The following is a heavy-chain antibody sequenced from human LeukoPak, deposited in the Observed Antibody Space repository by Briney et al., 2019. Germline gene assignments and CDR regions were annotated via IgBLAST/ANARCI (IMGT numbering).Heavy chain of an antibody. CDR1: GFTFSSYG. V-gene: IGHV3-33*06. D-gene: IGHD5-18*01. CDR3: AKEFTSGYSYGHPDY. J-gene: IGHJ4*02. CDR2: IWYDGSNK. Sequence: GRSLRLSCAASGFTFSSYGIHWVRQAPGEGLEWVAVIWYDGSNKYYADSVKGRFTISRDNSKNTLYLQMNSLRAEDTAVYYCAKEFTSGYSYGHPDYWGQGTLVTVSS.